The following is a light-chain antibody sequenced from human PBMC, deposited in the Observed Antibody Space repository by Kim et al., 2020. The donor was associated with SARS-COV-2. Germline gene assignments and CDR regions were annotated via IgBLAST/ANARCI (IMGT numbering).Light chain of an antibody. CDR2: EGS. CDR3: CSYAGSSSWV. V-gene: IGLV2-23*01. Sequence: GQSTTISCTGTSSDVGSYNLVSWYQQHTGKAPKRRIYEGSKRPSGVSNRFSGSKSGNTASLTISGLQAEDEADYYCCSYAGSSSWVFGGGTQLTVL. CDR1: SSDVGSYNL. J-gene: IGLJ3*02.